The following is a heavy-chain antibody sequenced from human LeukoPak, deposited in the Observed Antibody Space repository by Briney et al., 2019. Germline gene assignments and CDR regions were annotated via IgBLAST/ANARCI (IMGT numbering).Heavy chain of an antibody. Sequence: PSQTLSLTCTVSGGSISSGDYYWSWIRQPPGKGLEWIGYIYCSGSTYYNPSLKSRVTISVDTSKNQFSLKLSSVTAADTAVYYCARAGDYCGGDCYSVYFDYWGQGTLVTVSS. V-gene: IGHV4-30-4*08. CDR2: IYCSGST. CDR3: ARAGDYCGGDCYSVYFDY. J-gene: IGHJ4*02. D-gene: IGHD2-21*01. CDR1: GGSISSGDYY.